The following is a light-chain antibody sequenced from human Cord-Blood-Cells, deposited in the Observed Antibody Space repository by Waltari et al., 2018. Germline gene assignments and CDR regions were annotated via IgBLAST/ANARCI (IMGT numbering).Light chain of an antibody. CDR1: SSDVGSYNL. J-gene: IGLJ3*02. CDR3: CSYAGSSTWV. V-gene: IGLV2-23*01. Sequence: QSALTQPASVSGSPGQSITISCTGTSSDVGSYNLVSWYQQHPGKAPKLMIYEGSKLPSGVSNRFSGSQSGKTASLTISGLQAEDEADYYCCSYAGSSTWVFGGGTKLTVL. CDR2: EGS.